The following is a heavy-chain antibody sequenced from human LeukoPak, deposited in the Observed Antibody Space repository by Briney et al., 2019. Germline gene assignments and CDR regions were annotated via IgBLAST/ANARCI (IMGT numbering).Heavy chain of an antibody. CDR2: ISGSGGST. Sequence: PGGSLRLSCAASGFTFSSHAMSWVRQAPGKGLEWVSAISGSGGSTYYADSVKGRFTISRDNSKNTLYLQMNSLRAEDTAVYYCAKIRVYYDSSGFDYWVQGTLVTVSS. CDR3: AKIRVYYDSSGFDY. V-gene: IGHV3-23*01. J-gene: IGHJ4*02. D-gene: IGHD3-22*01. CDR1: GFTFSSHA.